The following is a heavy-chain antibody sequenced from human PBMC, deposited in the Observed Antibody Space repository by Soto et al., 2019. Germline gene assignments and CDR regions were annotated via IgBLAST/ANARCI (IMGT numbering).Heavy chain of an antibody. D-gene: IGHD3-22*01. Sequence: GGSTRISCAASGLTFSDYYMSWIRQEPGKGLEWVSYISSSSSYTHYADSVKGRFTISRDNAKNTLSLQMNSLRAEDTAVYYCARDLGYYDSSGRRSAFDIWGQGTMVTVSS. CDR3: ARDLGYYDSSGRRSAFDI. J-gene: IGHJ3*02. V-gene: IGHV3-11*06. CDR1: GLTFSDYY. CDR2: ISSSSSYT.